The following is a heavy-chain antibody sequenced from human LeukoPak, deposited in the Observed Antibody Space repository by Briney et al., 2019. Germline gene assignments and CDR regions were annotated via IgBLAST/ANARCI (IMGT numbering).Heavy chain of an antibody. J-gene: IGHJ4*02. Sequence: SETLSLTCTVSGGSISSYYWSWIRQPPGKGLEWIGEINHSGSTNYNPSLKSRVTISVDTSKNQFSLKLSSVTAADTAVYYCARGLWKTYYGSGRGYYFDYWGQGTLVTVSS. D-gene: IGHD3-10*01. CDR1: GGSISSYY. CDR2: INHSGST. CDR3: ARGLWKTYYGSGRGYYFDY. V-gene: IGHV4-34*01.